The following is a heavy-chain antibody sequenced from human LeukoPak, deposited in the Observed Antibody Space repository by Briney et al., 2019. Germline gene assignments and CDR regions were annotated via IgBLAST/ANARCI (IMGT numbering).Heavy chain of an antibody. Sequence: SQTLSLTCTVSGGSISSGDYYWNWIRQPPGKGLEWIGYIYYSGSTYYNPSLKSRVTISVDTSKNQFSLKLSSVTAADTAVYYCARGDDYYGSVYGMDVWGKGTTVTVSS. CDR3: ARGDDYYGSVYGMDV. D-gene: IGHD3-10*01. J-gene: IGHJ6*04. V-gene: IGHV4-30-4*01. CDR1: GGSISSGDYY. CDR2: IYYSGST.